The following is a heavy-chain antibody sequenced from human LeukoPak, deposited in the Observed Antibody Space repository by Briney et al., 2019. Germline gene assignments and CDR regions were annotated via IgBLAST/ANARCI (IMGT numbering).Heavy chain of an antibody. CDR3: ARDQYDILTGYYGSFDY. CDR2: IKQDGSEK. Sequence: GGSLRLSCAASGFTFSSYWMSWVRQAPGKGLDWVANIKQDGSEKCYVDSVKGRFTISRDNAKNSLYLQMNSLRAEDTAVYYCARDQYDILTGYYGSFDYWGQGTLVTVSS. V-gene: IGHV3-7*01. D-gene: IGHD3-9*01. CDR1: GFTFSSYW. J-gene: IGHJ4*02.